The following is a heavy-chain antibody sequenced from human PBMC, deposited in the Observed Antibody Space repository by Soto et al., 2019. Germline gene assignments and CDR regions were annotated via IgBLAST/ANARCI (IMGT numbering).Heavy chain of an antibody. CDR1: GDSVSSNSAA. Sequence: SQTLSLTCAISGDSVSSNSAAWNWIRQSPSRGLEWLGRTYYRSKWYNDYAVSVKSRITINPDTSKNQFSLQLNSVTPQDTAVYYCARSVTTVVTRGGAYYYYYYGMDVWGQGTTVTVSS. D-gene: IGHD4-17*01. CDR2: TYYRSKWYN. CDR3: ARSVTTVVTRGGAYYYYYYGMDV. J-gene: IGHJ6*02. V-gene: IGHV6-1*01.